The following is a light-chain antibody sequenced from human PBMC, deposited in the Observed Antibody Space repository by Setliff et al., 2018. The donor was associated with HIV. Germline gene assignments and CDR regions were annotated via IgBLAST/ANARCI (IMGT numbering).Light chain of an antibody. CDR3: SSYTSSSTDV. J-gene: IGLJ1*01. Sequence: QSALTQPASLSGSPGQPITTACTGTSSDVGTYNAVYWYQQHPGKAPKLMIYDVSTRPSGVSNRFSGSKSGNTASLTISGLQTEDEADYYCSSYTSSSTDVFGTGTKVTVL. CDR1: SSDVGTYNA. CDR2: DVS. V-gene: IGLV2-14*01.